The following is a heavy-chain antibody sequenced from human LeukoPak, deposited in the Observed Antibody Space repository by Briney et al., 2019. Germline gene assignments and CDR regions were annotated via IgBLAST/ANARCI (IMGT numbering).Heavy chain of an antibody. V-gene: IGHV3-7*03. CDR1: GFTFSSYT. D-gene: IGHD5-12*01. Sequence: GSLRLSCAASGFTFSSYTMHWIRQAPGKGLEWVANIKQDGSEKYYVDSVKGRFTISRDNAKNSLYMQMNSLRAEDTAVYYCAREGYDAGDFDYWGQGTLVTVSS. CDR3: AREGYDAGDFDY. J-gene: IGHJ4*02. CDR2: IKQDGSEK.